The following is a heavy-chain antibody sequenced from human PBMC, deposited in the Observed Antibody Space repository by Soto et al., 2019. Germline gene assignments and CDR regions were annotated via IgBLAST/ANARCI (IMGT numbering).Heavy chain of an antibody. CDR2: ISGSGGGT. Sequence: VQLLESGGGLAQPGGSLRLSCAASGFTFSNYAMNWVRQAPGKGLEWVSTISGSGGGTYYADTVKGRFTISRDNSKTTRYLQMNSLRAEDTAVYYCAKDIVVVTAMHYYYGMDVWGQGTTVTVSS. CDR3: AKDIVVVTAMHYYYGMDV. V-gene: IGHV3-23*01. CDR1: GFTFSNYA. D-gene: IGHD2-21*02. J-gene: IGHJ6*02.